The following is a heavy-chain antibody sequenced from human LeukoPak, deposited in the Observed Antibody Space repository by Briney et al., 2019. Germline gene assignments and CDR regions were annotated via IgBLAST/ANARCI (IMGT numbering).Heavy chain of an antibody. V-gene: IGHV1-18*01. CDR3: ARDLKMGYSSGRYSWGTGSSNDY. Sequence: ASVKVSCKTSANTFSNYGISWVRQAPGQGLEWMGWVSADNGNTNYAQKFHGRVTMTTDTSTRTAYMELRGLRSDDTAVYYCARDLKMGYSSGRYSWGTGSSNDYWGQGTLVTVSS. CDR2: VSADNGNT. CDR1: ANTFSNYG. J-gene: IGHJ4*02. D-gene: IGHD6-19*01.